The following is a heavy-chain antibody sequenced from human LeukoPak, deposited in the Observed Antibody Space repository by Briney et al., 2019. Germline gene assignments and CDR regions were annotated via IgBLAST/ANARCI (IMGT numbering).Heavy chain of an antibody. CDR1: GYSISSGYY. D-gene: IGHD3-10*01. Sequence: PSETLSLTCTVSGYSISSGYYWGWIRQPPGKGLEWIGSIYHSGSTYYNPSLKSRVTISVDTSKNQFSLKLSSVTAADTAVYYCARDGLPTREWFGEFRVPPSLHLTGNYHLFDYWGQGTLVTVSS. J-gene: IGHJ4*02. V-gene: IGHV4-38-2*02. CDR3: ARDGLPTREWFGEFRVPPSLHLTGNYHLFDY. CDR2: IYHSGST.